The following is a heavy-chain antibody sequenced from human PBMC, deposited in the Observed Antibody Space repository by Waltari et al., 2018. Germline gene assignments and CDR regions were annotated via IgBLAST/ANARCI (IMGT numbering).Heavy chain of an antibody. CDR1: GFTFNTFG. CDR2: IKEDGSEK. V-gene: IGHV3-7*01. J-gene: IGHJ3*02. Sequence: EVQLVESGGVLVQPGGSLRLACAASGFTFNTFGLSWVRQAPGKGLEWVASIKEDGSEKYYEDSVKGRITISRDNGKNSLYLQMNSLRVEDTAVHYCARGRFAFDIWGQGTMVTVSS. CDR3: ARGRFAFDI.